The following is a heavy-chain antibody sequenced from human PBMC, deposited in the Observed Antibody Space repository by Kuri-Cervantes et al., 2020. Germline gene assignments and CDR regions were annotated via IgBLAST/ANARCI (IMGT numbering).Heavy chain of an antibody. CDR3: ARDRERYCSGGSCYSLAY. CDR1: GFTFSSYA. V-gene: IGHV3-7*01. CDR2: INQDESRS. Sequence: GESLKISCAASGFTFSSYAMSWVRQAPGKGLEWVANINQDESRSSYVGSVRGRFTISRDNAKNSLFLQMNSLRAEDTAVYYCARDRERYCSGGSCYSLAYWGQGTLVTVSS. D-gene: IGHD2-15*01. J-gene: IGHJ4*02.